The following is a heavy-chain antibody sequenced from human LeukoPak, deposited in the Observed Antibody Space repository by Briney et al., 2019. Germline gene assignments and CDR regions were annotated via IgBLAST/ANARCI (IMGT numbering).Heavy chain of an antibody. J-gene: IGHJ4*02. CDR2: ISWNSGSI. CDR3: ARIAAAGRDY. D-gene: IGHD6-13*01. V-gene: IGHV3-9*01. Sequence: GGSLRLSCAASGFTFDDYAMHWVRQAPGKGLEWVSGISWNSGSIGYADSVKGRFTISRDNAKNSLYLQMNSLRAEDTALYYCARIAAAGRDYWGQGTLVTVSS. CDR1: GFTFDDYA.